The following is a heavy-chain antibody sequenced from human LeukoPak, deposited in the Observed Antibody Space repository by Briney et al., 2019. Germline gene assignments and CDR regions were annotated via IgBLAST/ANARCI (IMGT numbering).Heavy chain of an antibody. Sequence: SVKVSCKASGGTFSSYAISWVRQAPGQGLEWMGRIIPILGVANYAQKFQGRVTITADKSTSTAYMELSSLRSEDTAVYYCARLGYCSSRSCYYGMDVWGQGTTVTVSS. CDR3: ARLGYCSSRSCYYGMDV. CDR1: GGTFSSYA. D-gene: IGHD2-2*03. V-gene: IGHV1-69*04. CDR2: IIPILGVA. J-gene: IGHJ6*02.